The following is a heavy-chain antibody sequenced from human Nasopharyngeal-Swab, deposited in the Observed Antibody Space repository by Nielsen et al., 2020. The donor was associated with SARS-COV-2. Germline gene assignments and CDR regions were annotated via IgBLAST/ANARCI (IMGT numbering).Heavy chain of an antibody. J-gene: IGHJ6*02. CDR1: GGSFSGYY. CDR3: ARGETDNYGDYVGYYGMDV. Sequence: SETLSLTCAVYGGSFSGYYWSWIRQPPGKGLEWIGEINHSGSTNYNPSLKSRVTISVDTSKNQFSLKLSSVTAADTAVYCCARGETDNYGDYVGYYGMDVWGQGTTVTVSS. D-gene: IGHD4-17*01. V-gene: IGHV4-34*01. CDR2: INHSGST.